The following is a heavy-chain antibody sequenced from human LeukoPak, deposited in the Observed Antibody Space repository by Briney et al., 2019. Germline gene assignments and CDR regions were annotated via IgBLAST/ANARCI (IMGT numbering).Heavy chain of an antibody. CDR1: GFTFSSYA. Sequence: GGSLRLSCAASGFTFSSYAMSWVRQAPGKGLEWVSAISGSGGSTYYADSVKGRFIISRDNSKNTLYVQMNSLRAEDTAVYYCAKDVDSSSWVFDYWGQGTLVTVS. D-gene: IGHD6-13*01. J-gene: IGHJ4*02. V-gene: IGHV3-23*01. CDR3: AKDVDSSSWVFDY. CDR2: ISGSGGST.